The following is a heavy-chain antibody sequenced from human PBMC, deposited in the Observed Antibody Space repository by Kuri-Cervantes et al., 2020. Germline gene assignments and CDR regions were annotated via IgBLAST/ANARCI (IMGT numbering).Heavy chain of an antibody. J-gene: IGHJ6*03. CDR1: GYTFTSYY. V-gene: IGHV1-46*01. Sequence: ASVKVSCKASGYTFTSYYMHWVRQAPGQGLEWMGIINPSGGSTSYAQKFQGRVTMTRDTSTSTAYMELSSLRSEDTAVYYCARDGGWLPPFIKAYYYYMDVWGKGTTVTVSS. CDR3: ARDGGWLPPFIKAYYYYMDV. CDR2: INPSGGST. D-gene: IGHD5-12*01.